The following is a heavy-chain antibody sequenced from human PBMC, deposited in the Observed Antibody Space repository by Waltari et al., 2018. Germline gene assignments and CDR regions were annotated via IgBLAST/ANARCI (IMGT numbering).Heavy chain of an antibody. J-gene: IGHJ6*02. CDR2: INHSGST. V-gene: IGHV4-34*01. CDR3: ARHRWLQRYYYYYYGMDG. CDR1: GGSFSGYY. D-gene: IGHD5-12*01. Sequence: QVQPQQWGAGLLKPSETLSLTCAVYGGSFSGYYWSWIRQPPGKGQEWIGEINHSGSTNYNPVLKSRVTISVGTSKNQFSLKLSSVTAADTAVYYCARHRWLQRYYYYYYGMDGWGQGTTVTVSS.